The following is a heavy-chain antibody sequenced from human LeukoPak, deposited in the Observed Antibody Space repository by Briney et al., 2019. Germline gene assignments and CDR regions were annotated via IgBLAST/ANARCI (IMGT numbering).Heavy chain of an antibody. CDR1: GDSVNSGGYY. CDR2: IYYNGNT. J-gene: IGHJ4*02. Sequence: PSETLSLTCTVSGDSVNSGGYYWSWIRQPPGKGLEWIGYIYYNGNTNYSPSLKSRVTISVDTSKNQFSLKLSSVTAADTAVYYCASAQGLLWFGESPPPYFFDYWGQGTLVTVSS. D-gene: IGHD3-10*01. CDR3: ASAQGLLWFGESPPPYFFDY. V-gene: IGHV4-61*08.